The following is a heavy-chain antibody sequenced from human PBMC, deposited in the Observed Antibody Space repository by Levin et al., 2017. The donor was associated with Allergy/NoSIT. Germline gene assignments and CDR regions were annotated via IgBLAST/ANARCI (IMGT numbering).Heavy chain of an antibody. CDR3: AKGGRYCSGGSCYFD. J-gene: IGHJ4*02. Sequence: SCVVSGFTFSSYAMSWVRQAPGKGLEWVSAISGSGGSTYYADSVKGRFTISRDNSKNTLYLQMNSLRAEDTAVYYCAKGGRYCSGGSCYFDWGQGTLVTVSS. CDR1: GFTFSSYA. D-gene: IGHD2-15*01. V-gene: IGHV3-23*01. CDR2: ISGSGGST.